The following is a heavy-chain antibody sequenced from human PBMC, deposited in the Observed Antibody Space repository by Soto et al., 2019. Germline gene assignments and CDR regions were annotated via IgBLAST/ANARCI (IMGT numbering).Heavy chain of an antibody. CDR2: ISYDGSNK. Sequence: LRLSCAASGFTFSSYAMHWVRQAPGKGLEWVAVISYDGSNKYYADSVKGRFTISRDNSKNTLYLQMNSLRAEDTAVYYCARREDYYYGMDVWGQGTTVTVSS. CDR3: ARREDYYYGMDV. CDR1: GFTFSSYA. J-gene: IGHJ6*02. V-gene: IGHV3-30-3*01.